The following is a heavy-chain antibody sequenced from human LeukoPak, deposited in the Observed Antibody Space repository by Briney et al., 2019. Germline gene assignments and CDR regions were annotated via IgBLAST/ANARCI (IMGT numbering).Heavy chain of an antibody. D-gene: IGHD5-18*01. J-gene: IGHJ5*02. CDR1: GFTFSDYY. V-gene: IGHV3-11*01. CDR2: ISSSGSTI. Sequence: GGSLRLSCAASGFTFSDYYKSWIRQAPGKGLEWVSYISSSGSTIYYADSVKGRFTISRDNAKNSLYLQMNSLRAEDTAVYYCASPRRGYSYFDPWGQGTLVTVSS. CDR3: ASPRRGYSYFDP.